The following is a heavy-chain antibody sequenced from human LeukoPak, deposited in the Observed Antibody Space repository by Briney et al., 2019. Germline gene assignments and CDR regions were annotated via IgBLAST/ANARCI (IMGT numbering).Heavy chain of an antibody. CDR2: ISSSSSYI. CDR1: GFTFSSYS. D-gene: IGHD2-2*01. V-gene: IGHV3-21*01. J-gene: IGHJ4*02. CDR3: ARGACSSTSCSADY. Sequence: GGSLRLSCAASGFTFSSYSMNWVRQAPGKGLEWVSSISSSSSYIYYADSVKGRFTIYRDNAKNSLYLQMNSLRAEDTAVYYCARGACSSTSCSADYWGQGTLVTVSS.